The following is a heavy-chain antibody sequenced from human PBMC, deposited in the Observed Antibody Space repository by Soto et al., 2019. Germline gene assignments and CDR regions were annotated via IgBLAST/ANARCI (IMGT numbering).Heavy chain of an antibody. CDR3: ARKSDSSPVPEADGV. CDR1: GFSVGSND. Sequence: EVQLVETGGGLIQPGGSLRLSCAASGFSVGSNDMTWVRQSPGKGLEWVSLIYSNGDTDYADSVKGRFSISRDNFQDTLYLQMNNLRAEDTAVYHCARKSDSSPVPEADGVWGRGSLVTVSS. CDR2: IYSNGDT. J-gene: IGHJ4*02. V-gene: IGHV3-53*02. D-gene: IGHD2-8*01.